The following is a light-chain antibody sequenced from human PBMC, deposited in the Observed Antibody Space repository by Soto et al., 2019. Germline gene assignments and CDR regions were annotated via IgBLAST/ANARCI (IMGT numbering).Light chain of an antibody. Sequence: DIVMTQSPDSLAVSLGERATINCKSSQSVLYSSNNKNYLAWYQQKPGQPPKLLIYWASTRESGVPDRLSGSGSGTDFTLTISSLHAEDVAVYYCQQYYSTPLTFGPGTKVDIK. CDR2: WAS. J-gene: IGKJ3*01. CDR3: QQYYSTPLT. V-gene: IGKV4-1*01. CDR1: QSVLYSSNNKNY.